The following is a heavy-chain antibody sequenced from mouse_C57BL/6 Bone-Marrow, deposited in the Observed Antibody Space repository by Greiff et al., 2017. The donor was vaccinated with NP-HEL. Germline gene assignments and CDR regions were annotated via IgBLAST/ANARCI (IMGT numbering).Heavy chain of an antibody. CDR3: ASAYSNFSIDY. Sequence: ESGPSLVRPSQTLSLTCTVTGFSINSDCYWIWIRQFPGNKLEYIGYTFYNGITYYNPSLESRTYITSDTSKNQFSLKLSSVTTEDTATYDRASAYSNFSIDYWGQGTSVTVSS. D-gene: IGHD2-5*01. CDR2: TFYNGIT. J-gene: IGHJ4*01. CDR1: GFSINSDCY. V-gene: IGHV3-3*01.